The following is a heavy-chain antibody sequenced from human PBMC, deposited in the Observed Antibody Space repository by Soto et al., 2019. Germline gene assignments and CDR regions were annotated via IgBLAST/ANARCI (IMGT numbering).Heavy chain of an antibody. D-gene: IGHD6-6*01. CDR1: GFPFSMSA. CDR3: ATVHSTSRSFDY. V-gene: IGHV3-23*01. Sequence: GGSLRLSCAASGFPFSMSAMTWVRQAPGKGLEWVSTTGLNGRTTYYADSVRGRFTVSRDNTKNTLDLQMASLRAEDTAVYYCATVHSTSRSFDYWGQGTLVTVSS. CDR2: TGLNGRTT. J-gene: IGHJ4*02.